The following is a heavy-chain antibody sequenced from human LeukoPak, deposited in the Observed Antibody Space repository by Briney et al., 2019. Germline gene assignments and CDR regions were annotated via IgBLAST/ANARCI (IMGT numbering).Heavy chain of an antibody. CDR2: IYYSGST. V-gene: IGHV4-39*01. Sequence: SETLSLTCTVSGGSISSSSYYWRWLRQPPGKGLEWIGSIYYSGSTYYNPSLKSRVTISVDTSKNQFSLKLSSVTAADTAVYYCARQFGFRDFWSGYGNWFDPWGQGTLVTVSS. D-gene: IGHD3-3*01. CDR3: ARQFGFRDFWSGYGNWFDP. J-gene: IGHJ5*02. CDR1: GGSISSSSYY.